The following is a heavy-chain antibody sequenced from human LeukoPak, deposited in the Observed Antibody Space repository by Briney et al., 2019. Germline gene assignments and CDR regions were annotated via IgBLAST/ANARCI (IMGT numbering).Heavy chain of an antibody. V-gene: IGHV3-11*04. J-gene: IGHJ6*03. CDR2: ISSSGSTI. D-gene: IGHD6-19*01. Sequence: GGSLRLSCAASGFTFSDYYMSWIRQAPGKGLEWVSYISSSGSTIYYADSVKGRFTISRDNAKNSLYLQMNSLRAEDTAVYCCASAVAGNRGEPYYYYYMDVWGKGTTVTVSS. CDR3: ASAVAGNRGEPYYYYYMDV. CDR1: GFTFSDYY.